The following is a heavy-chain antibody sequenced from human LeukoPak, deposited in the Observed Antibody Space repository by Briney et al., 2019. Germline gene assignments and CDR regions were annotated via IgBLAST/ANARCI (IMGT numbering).Heavy chain of an antibody. CDR2: ISSSSSYI. CDR3: ARDTQLGYCSGGSCYGGGAAFDI. J-gene: IGHJ3*02. D-gene: IGHD2-15*01. Sequence: TGGSLRLSCAASGLTFSSYGMSWVRQAPGRGLEWVSSISSSSSYIYYADSVKGRFTISRDNAKNSLYLQMNSLRAEDTAVYYCARDTQLGYCSGGSCYGGGAAFDIWGQGTMVTVSS. V-gene: IGHV3-21*01. CDR1: GLTFSSYG.